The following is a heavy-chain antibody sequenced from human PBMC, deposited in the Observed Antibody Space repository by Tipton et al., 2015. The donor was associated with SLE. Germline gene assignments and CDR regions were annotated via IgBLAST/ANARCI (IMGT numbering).Heavy chain of an antibody. CDR1: GASISSHY. V-gene: IGHV4-59*11. D-gene: IGHD5-24*01. CDR2: IYYSGST. J-gene: IGHJ2*01. CDR3: ARIPSTIFWYFDL. Sequence: GLVKPSETLSLICNVSGASISSHYWSWIRQPPGKGLEWIGYIYYSGSTNSNPSIESRVSMSIDTSKNQFSLKLSSVTAADTAVYYCARIPSTIFWYFDLWGHGTLVTVSS.